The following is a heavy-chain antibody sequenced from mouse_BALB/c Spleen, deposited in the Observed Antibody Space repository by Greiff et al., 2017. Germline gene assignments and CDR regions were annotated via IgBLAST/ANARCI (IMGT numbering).Heavy chain of an antibody. D-gene: IGHD1-1*01. V-gene: IGHV1-18*01. CDR2: INPNNGGT. Sequence: EVKVVESGPELVKPGASVKIPCKASGYTFTDYNMDWVKQSHGKSLEWIGDINPNNGGTIYNQKFKGKATLTVDKSSSTAYMELRSLTSEDTAVYYCARPITTVPYYYAMDYWGQGTSVTVSS. J-gene: IGHJ4*01. CDR3: ARPITTVPYYYAMDY. CDR1: GYTFTDYN.